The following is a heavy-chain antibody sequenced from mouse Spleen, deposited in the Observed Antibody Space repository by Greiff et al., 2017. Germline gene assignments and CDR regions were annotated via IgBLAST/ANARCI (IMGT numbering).Heavy chain of an antibody. CDR3: ARRWFDAMDY. V-gene: IGHV1-4*01. J-gene: IGHJ4*01. Sequence: QVQLKQSGAELARPGASVKMSCKASGYTFTSYTMHWVKQRPGQGLEWIGYINPSSGYTKYNQKFKDKATLTADKSSSTAYMQLSSLTSEDSAVYYCARRWFDAMDYWGQGTSVTVSS. CDR1: GYTFTSYT. CDR2: INPSSGYT. D-gene: IGHD1-1*02.